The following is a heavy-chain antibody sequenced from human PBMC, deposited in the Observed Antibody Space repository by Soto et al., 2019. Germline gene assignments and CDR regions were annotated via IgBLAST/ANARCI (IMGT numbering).Heavy chain of an antibody. D-gene: IGHD3-3*01. CDR3: AREPFDDFWSGYFDY. J-gene: IGHJ4*02. CDR1: GFTFSSYS. V-gene: IGHV3-21*01. CDR2: ISSSSSYI. Sequence: EVQLVETGGGLVKPGGSLRLSCAASGFTFSSYSMNWVRQAPGRGLEWVSSISSSSSYIYYAVSVKGRFTISRDNAKNSLYLQMNSLRAEDTAVYYCAREPFDDFWSGYFDYWGQGTLVTVSS.